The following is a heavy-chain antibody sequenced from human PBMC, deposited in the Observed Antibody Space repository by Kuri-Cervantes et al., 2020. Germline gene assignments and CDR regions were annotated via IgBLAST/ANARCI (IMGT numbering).Heavy chain of an antibody. V-gene: IGHV1-3*01. CDR1: GYTFTNYG. Sequence: ASVKVSCKTSGYTFTNYGISWVRQAPGQGLEWMGWINAGNGNTKYSQKFQGRVTITRDTSASTAYMELSSLRSEDTAVYYCASSKCSGGSCYSGGVFDYWGQGTLVTVSS. D-gene: IGHD2-15*01. J-gene: IGHJ4*02. CDR2: INAGNGNT. CDR3: ASSKCSGGSCYSGGVFDY.